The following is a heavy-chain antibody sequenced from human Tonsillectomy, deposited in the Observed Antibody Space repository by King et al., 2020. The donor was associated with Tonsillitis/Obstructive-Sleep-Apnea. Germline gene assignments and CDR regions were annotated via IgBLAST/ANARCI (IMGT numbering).Heavy chain of an antibody. CDR3: ARHVYCGGDCYSGSFDY. J-gene: IGHJ4*02. CDR1: GGSIDNFH. CDR2: IYYRGAT. D-gene: IGHD2-21*02. Sequence: QLQESGPGLVKPSETLSLTCSVSGGSIDNFHWSWIRQPPGKGLEWIGYIYYRGATNYNPSLKSRVTISVDTSKNQFSLQLTSVTAADTAVYYCARHVYCGGDCYSGSFDYWDQGTLVTVSS. V-gene: IGHV4-59*08.